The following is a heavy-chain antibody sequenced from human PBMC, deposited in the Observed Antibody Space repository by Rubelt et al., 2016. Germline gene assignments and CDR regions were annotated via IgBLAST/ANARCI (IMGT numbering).Heavy chain of an antibody. J-gene: IGHJ4*02. D-gene: IGHD3-22*01. CDR2: INHSGST. Sequence: DGLEWIGEINHSGSTNYNPSLKSRVTISVDTSKNQFSLKLSSVTAADTAVYYCARGRYYDSSGYYTDWGQGTLVTVSS. V-gene: IGHV4-34*01. CDR3: ARGRYYDSSGYYTD.